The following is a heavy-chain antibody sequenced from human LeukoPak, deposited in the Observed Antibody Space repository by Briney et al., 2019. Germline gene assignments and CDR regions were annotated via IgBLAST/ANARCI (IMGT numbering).Heavy chain of an antibody. CDR3: AREYSRHWFDP. CDR1: GYTFTSYY. CDR2: INPSGGST. J-gene: IGHJ5*02. D-gene: IGHD5-12*01. Sequence: ASVKVSCKASGYTFTSYYMHWVRQAPGQGLEWMGIINPSGGSTSYAQKFQGRVTITADESTSIAYMELSSLRSEDTAVYYCAREYSRHWFDPWGQGTLVTVSS. V-gene: IGHV1-46*01.